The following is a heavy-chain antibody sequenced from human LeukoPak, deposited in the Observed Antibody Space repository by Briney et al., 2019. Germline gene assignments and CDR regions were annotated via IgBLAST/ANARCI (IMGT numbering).Heavy chain of an antibody. CDR3: ARDLGGPDY. V-gene: IGHV3-21*01. CDR2: ISSDTPNK. J-gene: IGHJ4*02. D-gene: IGHD3-16*01. CDR1: GFTFSRYA. Sequence: GGSLRLSCATSGFTFSRYAMNWIRQAPGKGLEWVSFISSDTPNKNYADSMKGRFTISRDNAKNSVYLQLNSLRAEDTAMYYCARDLGGPDYWGQGTLVTVSS.